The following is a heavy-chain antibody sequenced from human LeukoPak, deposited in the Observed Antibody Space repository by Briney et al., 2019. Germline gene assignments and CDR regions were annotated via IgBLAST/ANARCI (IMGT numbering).Heavy chain of an antibody. CDR3: ARVKWEPPVFDI. J-gene: IGHJ3*02. D-gene: IGHD1-26*01. V-gene: IGHV4-34*01. Sequence: PSETLSLTCAVYGGSFSGYYWSWIRQPPAKGLEWLGEINHSGSTNYNPSLKSRVTISVDTSKNPFSLKLSSVTAADTAVYYCARVKWEPPVFDIWGRGTMVTVSS. CDR1: GGSFSGYY. CDR2: INHSGST.